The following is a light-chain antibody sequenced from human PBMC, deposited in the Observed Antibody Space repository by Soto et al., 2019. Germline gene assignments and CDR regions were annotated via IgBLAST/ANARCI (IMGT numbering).Light chain of an antibody. CDR1: QTISSW. Sequence: DIQMTQSPSPLSASVGDRVTITCRASQTISSWLAWYQQKPGRAPKLLIYDASSLESGVPSRFSGSGSGTEFTLTISSLQPDYFATYYCQQYNSYWTFGQGTKVEIK. V-gene: IGKV1-5*01. CDR3: QQYNSYWT. J-gene: IGKJ1*01. CDR2: DAS.